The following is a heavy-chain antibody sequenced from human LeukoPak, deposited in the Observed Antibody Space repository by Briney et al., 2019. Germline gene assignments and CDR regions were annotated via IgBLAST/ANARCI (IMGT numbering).Heavy chain of an antibody. Sequence: SETLTLTCAVSGGSISRGGDSWSWIRQPPGKGLEWIGYTYHSGRPYYNPSLKSRVTISVDRSKKQFSLKLSSVTAADTAEYYCARGEGVTTTSWGQGTLVTVSS. J-gene: IGHJ4*02. D-gene: IGHD4-11*01. CDR1: GGSISRGGDS. CDR2: TYHSGRP. CDR3: ARGEGVTTTS. V-gene: IGHV4-30-2*01.